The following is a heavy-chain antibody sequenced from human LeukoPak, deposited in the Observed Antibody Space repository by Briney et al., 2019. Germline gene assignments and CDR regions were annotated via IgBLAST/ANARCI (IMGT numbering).Heavy chain of an antibody. CDR1: GGSISSPNYY. CDR3: ARLEIAVADFDY. D-gene: IGHD6-19*01. Sequence: KASETLSLTCTVSGGSISSPNYYWGWIRQPPGKGLEWIASIYYSGRSYYNPSLASRVTISVDTSNNQFSLRLSSVTAADTAVYYCARLEIAVADFDYWGQGTLVTVSS. J-gene: IGHJ4*02. CDR2: IYYSGRS. V-gene: IGHV4-39*01.